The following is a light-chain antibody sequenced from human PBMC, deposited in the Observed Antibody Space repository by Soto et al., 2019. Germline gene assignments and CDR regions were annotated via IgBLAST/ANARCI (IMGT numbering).Light chain of an antibody. CDR1: QSVSSNY. CDR2: GAS. Sequence: EIVLTQSPGTLSLSPRERATLSCRASQSVSSNYLAWYQQKPGQAPRLLIYGASNRATGIPDRFSGSGSGTDFTLTISRLEPEDFAVYYCQQYGSSPRTFGQGTKLEIK. V-gene: IGKV3-20*01. J-gene: IGKJ2*01. CDR3: QQYGSSPRT.